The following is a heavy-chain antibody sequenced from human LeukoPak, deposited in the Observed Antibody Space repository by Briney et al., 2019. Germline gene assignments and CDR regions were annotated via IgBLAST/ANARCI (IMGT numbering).Heavy chain of an antibody. V-gene: IGHV1-69*06. CDR3: AGSYNTYYAQDY. J-gene: IGHJ4*02. D-gene: IGHD1-14*01. CDR1: GGTFSSYA. Sequence: SVKVSCKASGGTFSSYAISWVRQAPGQGPEWIGGIIPISGTAKYAQKLQGRVTISADMSTGTAYMELSSLSSEDTAVYYCAGSYNTYYAQDYWGQGAWSPSPQ. CDR2: IIPISGTA.